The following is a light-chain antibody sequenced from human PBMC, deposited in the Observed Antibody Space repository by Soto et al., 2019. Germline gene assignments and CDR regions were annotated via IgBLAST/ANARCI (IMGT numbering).Light chain of an antibody. V-gene: IGKV3-11*01. CDR2: DAS. CDR3: QQRSNWPPIT. Sequence: EIVLTQSPATLSLSPGERATLSCRASQSVSSYLAWYQQKPGQAPRLLIYDASNRATGIPARFSGSGSGTDFTPTTSNLEPEDFAVYYCQQRSNWPPITLGQGTRLEI. CDR1: QSVSSY. J-gene: IGKJ5*01.